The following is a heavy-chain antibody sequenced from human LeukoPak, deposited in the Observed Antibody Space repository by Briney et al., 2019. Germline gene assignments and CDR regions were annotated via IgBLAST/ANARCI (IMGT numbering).Heavy chain of an antibody. CDR3: ARPYYYGSGSYYPLDY. V-gene: IGHV3-33*01. J-gene: IGHJ4*02. Sequence: GRSLRLSCAASGFTFSLYGMHCVRQAPGKGLEWVAVIWYDGSNKYYADSVKGRFTISRDNSKSTVSLQMNSLRAEDTAVYYCARPYYYGSGSYYPLDYWGQGTLVTVSS. D-gene: IGHD3-10*01. CDR1: GFTFSLYG. CDR2: IWYDGSNK.